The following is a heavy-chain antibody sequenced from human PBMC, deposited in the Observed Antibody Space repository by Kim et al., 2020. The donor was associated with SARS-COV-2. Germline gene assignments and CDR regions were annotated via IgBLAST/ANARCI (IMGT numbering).Heavy chain of an antibody. V-gene: IGHV3-33*05. D-gene: IGHD3-10*01. CDR3: ASVPGPYYGSGSEQFDY. J-gene: IGHJ4*02. CDR1: GFTFSSYG. Sequence: GGSLRLSCAASGFTFSSYGMHWVRQAPGKGLEWVAVISYDGSNKYYADSVKGRFTISRDNSKNQLYLQMNSLKAEDTAVYYCASVPGPYYGSGSEQFDYWGQGTLVPVSS. CDR2: ISYDGSNK.